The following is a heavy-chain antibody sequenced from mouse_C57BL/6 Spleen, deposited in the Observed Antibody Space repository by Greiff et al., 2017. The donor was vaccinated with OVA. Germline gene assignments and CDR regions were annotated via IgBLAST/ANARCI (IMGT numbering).Heavy chain of an antibody. J-gene: IGHJ1*03. CDR3: ARGGLPFDV. CDR1: GYSITSGYY. D-gene: IGHD5-5*01. CDR2: ISYDGSN. Sequence: EVHLVESGPGLVKPSQSLSLTCSVTGYSITSGYYWNWIRQFPGNKLEWMGYISYDGSNNYNPSLKNRISITRDTSKNQFFLKLNSVTTEDTATYYCARGGLPFDVWGTGTTVTVSS. V-gene: IGHV3-6*01.